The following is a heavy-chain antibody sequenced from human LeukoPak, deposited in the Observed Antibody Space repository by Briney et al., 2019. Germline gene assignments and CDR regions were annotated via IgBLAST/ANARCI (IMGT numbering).Heavy chain of an antibody. Sequence: SETLSLTCAVYGGSSSGYYWSWIRQPPGKGLEWIGEINHSGSTNYNPSLKSRVTISVDTSKNQFSLKLSSVTAADTAVYYCARTLVGATIWFDYWGQGTLVTVSS. D-gene: IGHD1-26*01. CDR1: GGSSSGYY. V-gene: IGHV4-34*01. CDR2: INHSGST. J-gene: IGHJ4*02. CDR3: ARTLVGATIWFDY.